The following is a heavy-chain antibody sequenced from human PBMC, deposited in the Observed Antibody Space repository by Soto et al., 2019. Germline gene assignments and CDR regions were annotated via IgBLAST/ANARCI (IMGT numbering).Heavy chain of an antibody. V-gene: IGHV1-3*01. CDR3: MRDYAFDRGVHLDF. CDR1: GYSFTQYV. CDR2: IGGGDGKT. Sequence: QVQLVQSGTEVKKPGASVKVSCKSSGYSFTQYVIHWVRQAPGQRLEWMGWIGGGDGKTYYSQNFQERVTITKDSSAMTAYMELSSVISEDPAMYYCMRDYAFDRGVHLDFWGQGTLVTVSS. J-gene: IGHJ4*02. D-gene: IGHD3-16*01.